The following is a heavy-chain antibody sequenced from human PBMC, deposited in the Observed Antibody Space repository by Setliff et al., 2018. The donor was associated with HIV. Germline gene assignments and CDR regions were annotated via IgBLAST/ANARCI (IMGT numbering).Heavy chain of an antibody. CDR3: AAGIAVAGTDYYYYGMDV. Sequence: PSETLSLTCAVYGGSFSGYYWSWIRQPPGKGLEWIGEINHSGSTNYNPSLKSRVTISVDTSMDQFSLKLSSVTAADTAVYYCAAGIAVAGTDYYYYGMDVWGQGTTVTVSS. V-gene: IGHV4-34*01. D-gene: IGHD6-19*01. J-gene: IGHJ6*02. CDR1: GGSFSGYY. CDR2: INHSGST.